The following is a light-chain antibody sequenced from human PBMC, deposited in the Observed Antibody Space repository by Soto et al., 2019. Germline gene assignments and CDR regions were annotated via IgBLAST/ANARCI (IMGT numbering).Light chain of an antibody. CDR2: DAS. V-gene: IGKV3-15*01. Sequence: EIVMTQSPATLSVSPGERATLSCRASLSISNNLVWYQQKPGQAPRLLIYDASTRATDIPARFSGSGSGTEFTLTISSLQSEDFAVYYCQQYNNWPPLTFGGGTKVEI. CDR3: QQYNNWPPLT. J-gene: IGKJ4*01. CDR1: LSISNN.